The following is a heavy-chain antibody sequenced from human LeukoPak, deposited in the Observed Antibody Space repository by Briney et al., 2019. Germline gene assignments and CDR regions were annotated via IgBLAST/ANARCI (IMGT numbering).Heavy chain of an antibody. V-gene: IGHV3-30*14. CDR1: GFTFSSYA. J-gene: IGHJ4*02. Sequence: GRSLRLSCAASGFTFSSYAMHWVRQAPGKGLEWVAVISYDGSNKYYADSVKGRFTISRENATNSLYLQMNSLRAEDTAVYYCARASTGYNYGYGAYYFDYWGQGTLVTVSS. CDR3: ARASTGYNYGYGAYYFDY. CDR2: ISYDGSNK. D-gene: IGHD5-18*01.